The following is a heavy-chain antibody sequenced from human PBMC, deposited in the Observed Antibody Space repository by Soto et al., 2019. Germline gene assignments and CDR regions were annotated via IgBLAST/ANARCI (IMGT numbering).Heavy chain of an antibody. D-gene: IGHD6-19*01. J-gene: IGHJ6*02. CDR3: AKEGYSSGWYVDYYYYYGMDV. CDR1: GFTFSSYG. CDR2: ISYDGSNK. V-gene: IGHV3-30*18. Sequence: PGGSLRLSCAASGFTFSSYGMHWVRQAPGKGLEWVAVISYDGSNKYYADSVKGRLTISRDNSKNTLYLQMNSLRAEDTAVYYCAKEGYSSGWYVDYYYYYGMDVWGQGTTVTV.